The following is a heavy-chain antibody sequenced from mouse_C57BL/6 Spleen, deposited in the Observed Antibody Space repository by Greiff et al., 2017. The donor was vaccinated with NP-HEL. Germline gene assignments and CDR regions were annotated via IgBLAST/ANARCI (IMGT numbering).Heavy chain of an antibody. CDR2: INPNNGGT. CDR3: AREDDGYSMDY. D-gene: IGHD2-3*01. Sequence: VQLQQSGPELVKPGASVKISCKASGYTFTDYYMNWVKQSHGKSLEWIGDINPNNGGTSYNQKFKGKATLTVDKSSSTAYMELRSLTSEDSAVYYCAREDDGYSMDYWGQGTSVTVSS. J-gene: IGHJ4*01. V-gene: IGHV1-26*01. CDR1: GYTFTDYY.